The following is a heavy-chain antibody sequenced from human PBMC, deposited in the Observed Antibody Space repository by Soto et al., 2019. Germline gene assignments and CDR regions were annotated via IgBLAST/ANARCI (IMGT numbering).Heavy chain of an antibody. Sequence: XESLNVSWNCSGYIFAGYLITWVHPMPRKGLEWMGRIDPSDSQTYYSPSFRGHVTISAAKSITTVFLQWSSLRASDTAMYYCARQIYDSDSGPNFQYYFDSWGQGTLVTVSS. CDR3: ARQIYDSDSGPNFQYYFDS. J-gene: IGHJ4*02. D-gene: IGHD3-22*01. V-gene: IGHV5-10-1*01. CDR2: IDPSDSQT. CDR1: GYIFAGYL.